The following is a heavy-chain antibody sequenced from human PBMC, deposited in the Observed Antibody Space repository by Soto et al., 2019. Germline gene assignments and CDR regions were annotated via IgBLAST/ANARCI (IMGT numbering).Heavy chain of an antibody. V-gene: IGHV4-31*03. CDR2: IYYSGIT. J-gene: IGHJ4*02. Sequence: SETLSLTCTVSGASISHVGHFWSWIRQHPGKGLEWIGYIYYSGITHYNPSLKSRAIISVDTSLSQIPLNLSSVAAADTAVYFCARSAWAGEFDYWGQGTVVTVSS. CDR3: ARSAWAGEFDY. CDR1: GASISHVGHF. D-gene: IGHD6-19*01.